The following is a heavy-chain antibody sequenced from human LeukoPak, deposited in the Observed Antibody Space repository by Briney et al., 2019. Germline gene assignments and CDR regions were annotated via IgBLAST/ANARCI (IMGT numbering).Heavy chain of an antibody. CDR1: GFTFDDYA. J-gene: IGHJ6*02. CDR3: ARDRGTYNYGMDV. Sequence: GRSLRLSCAASGFTFDDYAMHWVRQPPGKGLEWVSSISWNSLNTGYADSVKGRFTISRDSAKNSLYLQMNSLRPEDTALYYCARDRGTYNYGMDVWGQGTTVTVSS. D-gene: IGHD1-1*01. V-gene: IGHV3-9*01. CDR2: ISWNSLNT.